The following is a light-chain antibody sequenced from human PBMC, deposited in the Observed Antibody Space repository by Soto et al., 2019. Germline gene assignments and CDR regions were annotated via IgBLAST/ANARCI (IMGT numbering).Light chain of an antibody. J-gene: IGKJ1*01. V-gene: IGKV1-5*01. CDR1: QSISSW. CDR2: DAS. CDR3: QQYSSYSAWT. Sequence: DIQMTQSPSTLSASVGDRVTITCRASQSISSWLAWYQQKPGKAPKLLIYDASSLESGVPSRFSGSGSGTEFTLTISSLQPDDIATYYCQQYSSYSAWTFGEGTKVDIK.